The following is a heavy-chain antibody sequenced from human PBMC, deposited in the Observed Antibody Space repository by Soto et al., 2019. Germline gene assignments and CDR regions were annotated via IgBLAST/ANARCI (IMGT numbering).Heavy chain of an antibody. V-gene: IGHV4-4*02. CDR1: GASISSSHY. CDR3: ARYPMDDYFRGMDV. J-gene: IGHJ6*02. Sequence: KPSETLSLTCTISGASISSSHYWTWVRQTPGKGLEWIGEIYHTGNTNYNPSLKSRVTLSLDKSKNQFSLRLDSVTAADTAVFFCARYPMDDYFRGMDVWGQGTTVTVSS. CDR2: IYHTGNT.